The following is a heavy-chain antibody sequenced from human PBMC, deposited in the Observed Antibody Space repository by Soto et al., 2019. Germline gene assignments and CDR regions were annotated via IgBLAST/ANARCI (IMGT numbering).Heavy chain of an antibody. V-gene: IGHV3-9*01. J-gene: IGHJ4*02. CDR1: GFTFDDYA. CDR3: AKSPTMVRGVIGYFDY. CDR2: ISWNSGSI. Sequence: EVQLVESGGGLVQPGRSLRLSCAASGFTFDDYAMHWVRQAPGKGLEWVSGISWNSGSIGYADSVKGRFTISRDNAKNSLYLQMNSLRAEDTALYYCAKSPTMVRGVIGYFDYWGQGTLVTVSS. D-gene: IGHD3-10*01.